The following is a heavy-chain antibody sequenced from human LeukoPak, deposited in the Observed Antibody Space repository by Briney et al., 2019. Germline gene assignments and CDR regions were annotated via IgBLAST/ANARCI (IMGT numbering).Heavy chain of an antibody. V-gene: IGHV3-9*01. D-gene: IGHD1-26*01. CDR1: GFTFDDYA. CDR2: ISWNSGSI. CDR3: AKDMRDSGSYPRAFDI. Sequence: PGGSLRLSCAASGFTFDDYAMHWVRQAPGKGLEWVSGISWNSGSIGYADSVKGRFTFSRDNAKNSLYLQMNSLRAEDTALYYCAKDMRDSGSYPRAFDIWGQGTMVTVSS. J-gene: IGHJ3*02.